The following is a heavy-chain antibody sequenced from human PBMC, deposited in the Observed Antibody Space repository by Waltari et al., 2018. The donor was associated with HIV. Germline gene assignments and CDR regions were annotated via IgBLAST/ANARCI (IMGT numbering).Heavy chain of an antibody. CDR2: LGGNGSTA. Sequence: EVQLLESGGGLVQPGGSLRLSCAASGFNFRNFAMSWVRQAPGSGPEWVSDLGGNGSTASYADYVKGRFTISRDFSNNTLFLQMNNLRAEDTAVYFCAKSMRDLRPSAFDVWGQGTMVAISS. J-gene: IGHJ3*01. V-gene: IGHV3-23*01. CDR3: AKSMRDLRPSAFDV. CDR1: GFNFRNFA. D-gene: IGHD2-8*01.